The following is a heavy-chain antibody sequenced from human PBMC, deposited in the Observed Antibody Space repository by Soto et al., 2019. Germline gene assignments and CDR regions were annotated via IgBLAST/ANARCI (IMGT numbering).Heavy chain of an antibody. D-gene: IGHD1-1*01. CDR2: ISYDGGTT. CDR3: ARPHIKSAWNDGFDI. J-gene: IGHJ3*02. V-gene: IGHV3-30-3*01. CDR1: GFTFDDYS. Sequence: QVQLVESGGGVVQPGRSLRLSCAASGFTFDDYSMHWVRQAPGKGLEWVALISYDGGTTYYGDSVKGRFTISRDDSKNTLFLQMNSPRSEDTAVYYCARPHIKSAWNDGFDIWGQGTMVTVSS.